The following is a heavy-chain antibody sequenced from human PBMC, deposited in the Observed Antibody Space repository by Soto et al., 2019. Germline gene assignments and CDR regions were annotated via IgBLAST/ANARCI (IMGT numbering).Heavy chain of an antibody. CDR1: GFSLSTSGMR. Sequence: SGPTLVNRTQTLTLTCTFSGFSLSTSGMRVSWIRQPPGKALEWLARIDWDDDKFYSTSLKTRLTISKDTSKNQVVLTMTNMDPVDTATYYCARGYDFWSGYTYYYYGMDVWGQGTTVTVS. CDR2: IDWDDDK. J-gene: IGHJ6*02. CDR3: ARGYDFWSGYTYYYYGMDV. D-gene: IGHD3-3*01. V-gene: IGHV2-70*04.